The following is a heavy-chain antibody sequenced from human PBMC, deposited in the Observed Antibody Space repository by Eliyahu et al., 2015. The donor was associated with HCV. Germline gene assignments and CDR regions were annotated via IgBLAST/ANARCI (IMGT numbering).Heavy chain of an antibody. CDR3: ARDVRAAAALRGWFDP. V-gene: IGHV4-31*03. CDR1: GGSISSGGYY. J-gene: IGHJ5*02. CDR2: IYYSGST. D-gene: IGHD2-2*01. Sequence: QVQLQESGPGLVKPSQTLSLTCTVSGGSISSGGYYWSWIRQHPGKGLEWIGDIYYSGSTYYNPSLKSRVTISVDTSKNQFSLKLSSVTAADTAVYYCARDVRAAAALRGWFDPWGQGTLVTVSS.